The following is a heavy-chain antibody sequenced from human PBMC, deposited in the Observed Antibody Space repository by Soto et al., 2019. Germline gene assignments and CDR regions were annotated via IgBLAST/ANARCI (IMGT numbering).Heavy chain of an antibody. CDR2: ISGSGDYT. D-gene: IGHD5-12*01. CDR1: GFTFSTYA. CDR3: AKDSALVATIGTFDY. J-gene: IGHJ4*02. V-gene: IGHV3-23*01. Sequence: PGGSLRLSCAASGFTFSTYAMSWVRQAPGKGLEWASAISGSGDYTYYADSVKGRFTISRDNSKNTLYLQMNSLRAEDTAVYYCAKDSALVATIGTFDYWGQGMLVTVSS.